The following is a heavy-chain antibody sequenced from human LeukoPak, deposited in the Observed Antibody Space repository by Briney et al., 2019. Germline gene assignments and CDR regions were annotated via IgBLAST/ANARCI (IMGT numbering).Heavy chain of an antibody. CDR1: GFTFSSYA. D-gene: IGHD6-6*01. J-gene: IGHJ5*02. V-gene: IGHV3-23*01. Sequence: GGSLRLSCAASGFTFSSYAMSWVRQAAGEGLEWVCAISASGHDTFYADSVMGRFTVSRDNSKNTLYLQMSSLRAEDAAVYYCAIIPEEYTYHWGQGTLVTVSS. CDR3: AIIPEEYTYH. CDR2: ISASGHDT.